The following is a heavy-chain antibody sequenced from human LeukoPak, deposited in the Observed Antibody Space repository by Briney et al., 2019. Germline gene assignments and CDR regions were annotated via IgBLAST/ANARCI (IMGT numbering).Heavy chain of an antibody. CDR1: GGSFSGYY. CDR2: INHSGST. J-gene: IGHJ6*02. V-gene: IGHV4-34*01. Sequence: PSETLSLTCAVYGGSFSGYYWSWIRQPPGKGLEWIGEINHSGSTNYNPSLKSRVTISVDTSKNQFSLKLSSVTAADTAVYYCARGSSPPQKYSGYDVGYYHGMDVWGQGTTVTVSS. D-gene: IGHD5-12*01. CDR3: ARGSSPPQKYSGYDVGYYHGMDV.